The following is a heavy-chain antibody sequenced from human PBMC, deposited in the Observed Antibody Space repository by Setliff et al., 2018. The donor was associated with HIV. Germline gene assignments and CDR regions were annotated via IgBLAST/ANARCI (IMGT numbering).Heavy chain of an antibody. CDR1: GFTVSSNY. J-gene: IGHJ6*02. CDR2: IYSGGST. V-gene: IGHV3-53*01. D-gene: IGHD5-12*01. CDR3: ARTRGYSGYDSKLPHYYYYGMDV. Sequence: GGSLRLSCAASGFTVSSNYMSWVRQAPGKGLEWGSVIYSGGSTYYADSAKGRFTISRDNSKNTLYLQMNSLRAEDTAVYYCARTRGYSGYDSKLPHYYYYGMDVWGQGTTVTVSS.